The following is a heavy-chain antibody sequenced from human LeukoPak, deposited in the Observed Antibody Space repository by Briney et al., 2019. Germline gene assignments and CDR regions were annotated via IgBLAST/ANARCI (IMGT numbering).Heavy chain of an antibody. D-gene: IGHD2-15*01. J-gene: IGHJ6*03. CDR1: GGSFSGYY. CDR3: ARGLGCSGGSCYGDYYYYYYMDV. CDR2: INHSGST. Sequence: SETLSLTCAAYGGSFSGYYWSWIRQPPGKGLEWIGEINHSGSTNYNPFLKSRVTTSVDTSKNQFSLKLSSVTAADTAVYYCARGLGCSGGSCYGDYYYYYYMDVWGKGTTVTVSS. V-gene: IGHV4-34*01.